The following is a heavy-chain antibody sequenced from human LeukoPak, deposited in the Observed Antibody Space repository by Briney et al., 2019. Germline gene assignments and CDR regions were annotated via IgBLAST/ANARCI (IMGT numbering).Heavy chain of an antibody. CDR2: ISAYNGNT. V-gene: IGHV1-18*01. Sequence: GASVKVSCKASGYTFTSYGISWVRQAPGQGLEWMGWISAYNGNTNYAQKLQGRVTMTTDTSTSTAYMELRSLRSDDTAVYYCARDCYYDTRSAGDAFDIWGQGTMVTVSS. CDR1: GYTFTSYG. J-gene: IGHJ3*02. CDR3: ARDCYYDTRSAGDAFDI. D-gene: IGHD3-22*01.